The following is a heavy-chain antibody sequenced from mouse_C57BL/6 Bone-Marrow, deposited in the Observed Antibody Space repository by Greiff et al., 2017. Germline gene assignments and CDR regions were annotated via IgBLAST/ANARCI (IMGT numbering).Heavy chain of an antibody. J-gene: IGHJ1*03. V-gene: IGHV1-64*01. Sequence: QVQLQQPGAELVKPGASVKLSCKASGYTFTSYWMHWVKQSPGQGLEWIGMIHPNSGSTNDNEKFKSKATLTVDNSSGAANMQLDSLTSEDSAVYYCAKEKGFPYWYFDVWGTGTTVTVSS. CDR2: IHPNSGST. CDR1: GYTFTSYW. CDR3: AKEKGFPYWYFDV.